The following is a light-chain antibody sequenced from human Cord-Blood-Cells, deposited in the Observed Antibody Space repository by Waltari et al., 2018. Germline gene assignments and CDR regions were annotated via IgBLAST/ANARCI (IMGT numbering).Light chain of an antibody. CDR3: QQYDNLSLT. CDR1: QDISNY. Sequence: DIQMTPSPSSLSASVGDRVTITCQASQDISNYLNWYQQKPGKAPKLLIYDASNLETGVPARFSGSGSGTEFTLTISSLQPEDIATYYCQQYDNLSLTFGEGTKVEIK. V-gene: IGKV1-33*01. J-gene: IGKJ4*01. CDR2: DAS.